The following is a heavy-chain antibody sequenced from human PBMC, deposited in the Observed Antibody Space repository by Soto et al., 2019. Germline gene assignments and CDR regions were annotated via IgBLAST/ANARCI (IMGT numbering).Heavy chain of an antibody. CDR1: GFTFSSYA. Sequence: GGSLRLSCAASGFTFSSYAMSWVRQAPGKGLEWVSTISGSGASTYYADSVRGRFTISRDISKDTLYLQMNSLRAEDTAVYYCAKEAHLAYFDYWGQGTLVTVSS. CDR2: ISGSGAST. V-gene: IGHV3-23*01. J-gene: IGHJ4*02. CDR3: AKEAHLAYFDY.